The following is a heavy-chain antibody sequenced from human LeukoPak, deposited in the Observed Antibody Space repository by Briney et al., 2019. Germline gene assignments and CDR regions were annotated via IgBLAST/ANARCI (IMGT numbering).Heavy chain of an antibody. V-gene: IGHV3-48*01. Sequence: GGSLRLSCAASGFTFSSYSMNWVRQAPGKGLEWVSYISSSSSTIYYADSVKGRFTISRDNAKNSLYLQMNSLRAEDTAVYYCARRPPTWTEDWLDPWGQGTLVIVSS. J-gene: IGHJ5*02. CDR1: GFTFSSYS. CDR3: ARRPPTWTEDWLDP. CDR2: ISSSSSTI. D-gene: IGHD3/OR15-3a*01.